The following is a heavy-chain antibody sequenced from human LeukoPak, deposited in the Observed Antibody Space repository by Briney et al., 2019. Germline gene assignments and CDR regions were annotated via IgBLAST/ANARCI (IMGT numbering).Heavy chain of an antibody. CDR3: ARDFYGGSDY. CDR2: ISSSGSTI. D-gene: IGHD4-23*01. Sequence: GGSLRLSCAASGLTVSYNYMSWVRQAPGKGLDWVSYISSSGSTIYYADSVKGRFTISRDNAKNSLYLQLNSLRAEDTAVYYCARDFYGGSDYWGQGTLVTVSS. CDR1: GLTVSYNY. V-gene: IGHV3-11*04. J-gene: IGHJ4*02.